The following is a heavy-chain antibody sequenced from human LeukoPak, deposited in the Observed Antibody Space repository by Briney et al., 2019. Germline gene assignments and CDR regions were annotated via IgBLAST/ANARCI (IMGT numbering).Heavy chain of an antibody. CDR1: GFSFSTYA. CDR3: GKDETIWSGAYYFHY. CDR2: ISDSGGRT. J-gene: IGHJ4*02. V-gene: IGHV3-23*01. Sequence: GGSLRLSCAASGFSFSTYAMSWGRHAPGRGPEWVSAISDSGGRTYYADSVKGRLTISRDNSRNTLDLKVNSLRAEDTALYYCGKDETIWSGAYYFHYWGQGTLVTVSS. D-gene: IGHD3-10*02.